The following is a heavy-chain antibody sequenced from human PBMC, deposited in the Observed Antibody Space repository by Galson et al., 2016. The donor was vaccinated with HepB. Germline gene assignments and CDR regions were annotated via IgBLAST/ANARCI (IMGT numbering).Heavy chain of an antibody. J-gene: IGHJ4*02. Sequence: SVKVSCKASGGTFSNYRIDWVRQAPGQGLEWMGGIIPLSGTPNYAQKFQVRVTITADESTSSSYMEVSSLKSEDTAVYYCARGGPSNQALLFPEPLRTWGQGTLVTVSS. D-gene: IGHD2-21*02. CDR1: GGTFSNYR. CDR2: IIPLSGTP. CDR3: ARGGPSNQALLFPEPLRT. V-gene: IGHV1-69*13.